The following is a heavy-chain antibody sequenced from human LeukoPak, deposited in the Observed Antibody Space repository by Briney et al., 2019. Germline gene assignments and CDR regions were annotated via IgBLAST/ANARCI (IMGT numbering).Heavy chain of an antibody. CDR2: IYHSVST. D-gene: IGHD3-22*01. J-gene: IGHJ4*02. V-gene: IGHV4-39*07. CDR3: VRRKADSSGYYYVVF. CDR1: GGSINSSSYY. Sequence: SQTLSLTCTIAGGSINSSSYYWGWIRQPPGKGLEWFGSIYHSVSTYYNQSLKSRVTISTGTSKNQFSLRLSSVTAADTAVYYCVRRKADSSGYYYVVFWGQGTLVTVSS.